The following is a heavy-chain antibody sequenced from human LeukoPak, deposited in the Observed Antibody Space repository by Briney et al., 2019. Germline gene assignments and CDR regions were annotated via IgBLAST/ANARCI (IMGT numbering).Heavy chain of an antibody. J-gene: IGHJ3*01. CDR2: ISPGDYTT. Sequence: GGSLRLSCLASGITFSSSSMTWVRQAPGKGLEWVSAISPGDYTTYYADSVKGRFTISRDNAKNSLYLQMNSLRAEDTALYYCTKDRGGSSQLGDAFDVWGQGTMVSVSS. CDR1: GITFSSSS. CDR3: TKDRGGSSQLGDAFDV. D-gene: IGHD1-26*01. V-gene: IGHV3-23*01.